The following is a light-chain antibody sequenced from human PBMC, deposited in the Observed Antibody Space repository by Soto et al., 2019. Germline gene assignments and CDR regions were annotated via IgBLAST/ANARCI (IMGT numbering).Light chain of an antibody. Sequence: QSVLTQPAYVSGSPGQSITISCTGTSSDVGGYNYVSWYQQHPGKAPKLMIYEVSNRPSGVSNRFSGSKSGNTASLTISGLQAEDDDDYYCSSYTSSSTLYVFGTGTNVTVL. CDR2: EVS. CDR3: SSYTSSSTLYV. V-gene: IGLV2-14*01. J-gene: IGLJ1*01. CDR1: SSDVGGYNY.